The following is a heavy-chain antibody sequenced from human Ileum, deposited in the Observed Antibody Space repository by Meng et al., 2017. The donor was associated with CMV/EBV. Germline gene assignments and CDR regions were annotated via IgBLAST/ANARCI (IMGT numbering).Heavy chain of an antibody. J-gene: IGHJ3*02. CDR1: GFTFSSYA. Sequence: GESLKISCAASGFTFSSYAMHWVRQAPGKGLEWVAVISYDGSNKYYADSVKGRFTISRDNSKNTLYLQMNSLRAEDTAVYYCARDPDIAVSNDPDPFDIWGQGTLVTVSS. CDR2: ISYDGSNK. V-gene: IGHV3-30-3*01. D-gene: IGHD2-2*01. CDR3: ARDPDIAVSNDPDPFDI.